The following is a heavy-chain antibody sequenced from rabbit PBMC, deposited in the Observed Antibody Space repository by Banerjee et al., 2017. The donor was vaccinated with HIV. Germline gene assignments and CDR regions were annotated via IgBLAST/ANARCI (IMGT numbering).Heavy chain of an antibody. CDR3: TTSFDL. CDR2: IYAGSSGST. CDR1: GFTLSSYW. V-gene: IGHV1S45*01. Sequence: QEQLVESGGGLVQPEGSLTLTCKASGFTLSSYWMWWVRQAPGKGLEWIACIYAGSSGSTYYASWAKGRFTISKTSSTTVTLQMTSLTAADTATYFCTTSFDLWGQGTLVTVS. J-gene: IGHJ4*01.